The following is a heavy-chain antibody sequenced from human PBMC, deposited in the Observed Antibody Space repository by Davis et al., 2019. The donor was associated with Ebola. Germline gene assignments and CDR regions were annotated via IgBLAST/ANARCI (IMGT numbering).Heavy chain of an antibody. D-gene: IGHD3-10*01. J-gene: IGHJ4*02. V-gene: IGHV3-66*01. CDR3: ATEGGYYYGSGGDY. CDR1: GFTVSSNY. CDR2: IYSGGST. Sequence: PGGSLRLSCAASGFTVSSNYMSWVRQAPGKGLEWVSVIYSGGSTYYADSVKGRFTISRDNSKNTLYLQMNSLRAEDTAVYYCATEGGYYYGSGGDYWGQGTLVTVSS.